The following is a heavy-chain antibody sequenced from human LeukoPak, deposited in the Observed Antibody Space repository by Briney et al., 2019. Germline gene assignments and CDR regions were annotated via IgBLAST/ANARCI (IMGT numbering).Heavy chain of an antibody. V-gene: IGHV4-61*02. CDR2: IYTSGST. CDR1: GGSISSGTYY. D-gene: IGHD3-22*01. Sequence: SETLSLTCTVSGGSISSGTYYWSWIRQPAGKGLEWIGRIYTSGSTNYNPSLKSRVTMSVDTSKNQFSLKLSSVTAADTAVYYCARSYYYDSSGSNWFDPWGQGTLVTVSS. CDR3: ARSYYYDSSGSNWFDP. J-gene: IGHJ5*02.